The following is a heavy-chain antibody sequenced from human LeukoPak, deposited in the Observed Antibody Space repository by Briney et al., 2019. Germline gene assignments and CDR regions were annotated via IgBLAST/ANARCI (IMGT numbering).Heavy chain of an antibody. D-gene: IGHD3-3*01. CDR1: GFTVSSNY. Sequence: GGSLRLSCAASGFTVSSNYMSWVRQAPGKGLEWVANIKQDGSEKYYVDSVKGRFTISRDNAKNSLYLQMNSLRAEDTAVYYCASEDFGVVNDYWGQGTLVTVSS. CDR2: IKQDGSEK. CDR3: ASEDFGVVNDY. V-gene: IGHV3-7*03. J-gene: IGHJ4*02.